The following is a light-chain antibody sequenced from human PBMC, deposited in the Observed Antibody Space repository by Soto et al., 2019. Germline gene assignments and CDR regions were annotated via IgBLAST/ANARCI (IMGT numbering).Light chain of an antibody. J-gene: IGKJ5*01. CDR3: QQYDSVFT. CDR2: GAS. V-gene: IGKV1-33*01. Sequence: DIQMTQAPSSLSASVGDRVTITCQASQGITNYLNWYQQKPGKAPKLLIYGASNLETGVPSRFSGSGSGTDFTFTISSLQAEDIATYFCQQYDSVFTFGQGTRLEIK. CDR1: QGITNY.